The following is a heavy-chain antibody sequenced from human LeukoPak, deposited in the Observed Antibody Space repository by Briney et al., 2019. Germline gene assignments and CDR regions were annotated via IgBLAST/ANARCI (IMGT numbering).Heavy chain of an antibody. D-gene: IGHD6-19*01. J-gene: IGHJ6*03. Sequence: SETLSLTCAVYGTSFSGYYWSWIRQPPGKGLEWIGYIYYSGSTYYNPSLKSRVTISVDTSKNQFSLKLSSVTAADTAVYYCARATSGWYGNYYYYYMDVWGKGTTVTVSS. CDR1: GTSFSGYY. CDR2: IYYSGST. V-gene: IGHV4-59*12. CDR3: ARATSGWYGNYYYYYMDV.